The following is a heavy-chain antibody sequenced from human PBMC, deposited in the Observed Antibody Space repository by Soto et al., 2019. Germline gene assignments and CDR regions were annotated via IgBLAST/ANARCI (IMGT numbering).Heavy chain of an antibody. CDR3: ARKAVAGLSPFDY. CDR2: IWYDGSNK. Sequence: GGSLRLSCAASGFTFSSYGMHWVRQAPGKGLEWVAVIWYDGSNKYYADSVKGRFTISRDNSKNTLYLQMNSLRAEDTAVYYCARKAVAGLSPFDYWGQGTLVTVSS. J-gene: IGHJ4*02. D-gene: IGHD6-19*01. CDR1: GFTFSSYG. V-gene: IGHV3-33*01.